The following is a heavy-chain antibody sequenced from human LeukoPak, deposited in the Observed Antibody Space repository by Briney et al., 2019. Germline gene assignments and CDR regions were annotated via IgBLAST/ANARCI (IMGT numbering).Heavy chain of an antibody. CDR2: INTNTGNP. J-gene: IGHJ6*03. D-gene: IGHD2-2*01. CDR3: ARGGIVVVPAVMDV. V-gene: IGHV7-4-1*02. CDR1: GYTFTSYA. Sequence: AASVKVSCKASGYTFTSYAMNWVRQAPGQGLEWMGWINTNTGNPTYAQGFTGRFVFSLDTSVSTAYLQISSLKAEDTAVYYCARGGIVVVPAVMDVWGKGTTVTISS.